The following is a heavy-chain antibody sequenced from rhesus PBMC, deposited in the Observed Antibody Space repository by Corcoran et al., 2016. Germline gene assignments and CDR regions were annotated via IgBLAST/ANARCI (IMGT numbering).Heavy chain of an antibody. CDR3: TRYRGSWNFDY. J-gene: IGHJ4*01. D-gene: IGHD6-25*01. CDR2: ITIPGDTV. Sequence: EVQLVESGGGLVQPGESLRLSCAASGFTFGDYGMHWVLQAPGKGLDWVSSITIPGDTVYYADSVKGRLTVSRDNAKNSLSLQMSSLRAEDTAVYYCTRYRGSWNFDYWGQGVLVTVSS. V-gene: IGHV3-183*02. CDR1: GFTFGDYG.